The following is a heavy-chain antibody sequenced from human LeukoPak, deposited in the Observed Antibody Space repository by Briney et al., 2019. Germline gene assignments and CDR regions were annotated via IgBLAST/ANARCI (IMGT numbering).Heavy chain of an antibody. CDR2: MNPNSGNT. V-gene: IGHV1-8*03. CDR3: GSVQGGATSDY. CDR1: GYTFTRYD. D-gene: IGHD1-26*01. Sequence: ASVKVSCKASGYTFTRYDINWVRQATGQGGEWMGWMNPNSGNTGYAQKFQGRVTITRDTSKRTDYMEVRRLRYGDTGVYFCGSVQGGATSDYWGQGTLVTVSS. J-gene: IGHJ4*02.